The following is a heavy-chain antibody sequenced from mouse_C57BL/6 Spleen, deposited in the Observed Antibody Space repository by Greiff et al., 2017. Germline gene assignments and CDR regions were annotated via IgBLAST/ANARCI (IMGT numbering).Heavy chain of an antibody. J-gene: IGHJ2*01. D-gene: IGHD1-3*01. Sequence: EVQLQESGAELVRPGASVKLSCTASGFNIKDDYMHWVKQRPEQGLEWIGWIDPENGDTEYASKFQGKATITADTSSNTAYLQLSSLTSEDTAVYYCTTSGVKEGYWGQGTTLTVSS. V-gene: IGHV14-4*01. CDR2: IDPENGDT. CDR3: TTSGVKEGY. CDR1: GFNIKDDY.